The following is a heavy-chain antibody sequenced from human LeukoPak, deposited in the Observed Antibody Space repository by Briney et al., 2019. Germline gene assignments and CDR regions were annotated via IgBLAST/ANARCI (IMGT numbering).Heavy chain of an antibody. Sequence: ASVKVSCKASGGTFSSYAISWVRQAPGQGLEWMGGIIPIFGTANYAQKLQGRVTITADKSTSTAYMELSSLRSEDTAVYYCAREGYGSRSYPYWGQGTLVTVSS. D-gene: IGHD3-10*01. J-gene: IGHJ4*02. CDR2: IIPIFGTA. CDR3: AREGYGSRSYPY. V-gene: IGHV1-69*06. CDR1: GGTFSSYA.